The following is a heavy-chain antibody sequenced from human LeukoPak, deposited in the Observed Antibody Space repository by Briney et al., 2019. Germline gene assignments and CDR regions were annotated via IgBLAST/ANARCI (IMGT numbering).Heavy chain of an antibody. D-gene: IGHD5-12*01. CDR3: ARDPQWLGVFDY. Sequence: GGSLRLSCAASGFTFSSYAMSWVRQAPGKGLEWVSAISGSGGSTYYADSVKGRFTISRDNSKNTLYLQMDSLRAEDTAVYYCARDPQWLGVFDYWGQGTLVTVSS. V-gene: IGHV3-23*01. CDR1: GFTFSSYA. J-gene: IGHJ4*02. CDR2: ISGSGGST.